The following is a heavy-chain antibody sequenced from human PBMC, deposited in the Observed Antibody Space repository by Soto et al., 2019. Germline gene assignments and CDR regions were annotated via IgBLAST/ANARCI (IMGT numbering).Heavy chain of an antibody. D-gene: IGHD5-18*01. CDR2: IYYSGST. CDR1: GGSIINYY. J-gene: IGHJ4*02. CDR3: ARATGYSYGDFDY. V-gene: IGHV4-59*08. Sequence: PSETLSLTCTVSGGSIINYYWSWIRQPPGKGLEWIGYIYYSGSTYYNPSLKSRVTISVDTSKNQFSLKLSSVTAADTAVYYCARATGYSYGDFDYWGQGTLVTVSS.